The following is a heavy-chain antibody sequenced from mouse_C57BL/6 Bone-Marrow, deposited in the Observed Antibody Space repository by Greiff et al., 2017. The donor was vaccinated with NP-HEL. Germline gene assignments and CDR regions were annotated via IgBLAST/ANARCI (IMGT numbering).Heavy chain of an antibody. CDR1: GYTFTSYW. D-gene: IGHD1-1*01. CDR2: IYPGSGST. Sequence: QVQLKQPGAELVKPGASVKMSCKASGYTFTSYWITWVKQRPGQGLEWIGDIYPGSGSTNYNEKFKSKATLTVDPSSSTAYMQLSSLTSEDSAVDNCARGDYSYAMDYWGQGTSVTVSS. V-gene: IGHV1-55*01. CDR3: ARGDYSYAMDY. J-gene: IGHJ4*01.